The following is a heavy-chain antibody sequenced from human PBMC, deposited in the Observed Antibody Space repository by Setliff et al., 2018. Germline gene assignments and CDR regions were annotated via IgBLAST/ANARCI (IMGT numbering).Heavy chain of an antibody. CDR3: ARGRAHYYFSGSFMDY. J-gene: IGHJ4*02. CDR1: GYTFLNYD. D-gene: IGHD3-10*01. Sequence: GASVKVSCKASGYTFLNYDIHWVRQAPGQGLEWMGWMNAGNGNTEYSQKFKGRVTLSRDTSANIAYMELRSLTSEDTAVYYCARGRAHYYFSGSFMDYWGQGTLGTVAS. V-gene: IGHV1-3*01. CDR2: MNAGNGNT.